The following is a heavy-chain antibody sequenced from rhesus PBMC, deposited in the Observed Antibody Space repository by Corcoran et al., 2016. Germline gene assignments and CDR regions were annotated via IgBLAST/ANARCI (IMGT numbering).Heavy chain of an antibody. CDR1: GGSFSSYW. D-gene: IGHD3-3*01. CDR2: INGNSGST. V-gene: IGHV4-80*01. Sequence: QVQLQESGPGLVKPSETLSLTCAVSGGSFSSYWWSWIRQPPGKGLEWIGEINGNSGSTNDHPSLKRRVTISKDASKNQFSLKLSSVTAADTAVYYCARASYYNIWTGYSYYGLDSWGQGVVVTVSS. CDR3: ARASYYNIWTGYSYYGLDS. J-gene: IGHJ6*01.